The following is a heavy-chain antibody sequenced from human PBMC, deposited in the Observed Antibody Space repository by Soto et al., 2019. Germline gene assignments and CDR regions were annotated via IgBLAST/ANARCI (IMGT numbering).Heavy chain of an antibody. V-gene: IGHV3-33*01. CDR1: GFTFSSYG. D-gene: IGHD5-12*01. J-gene: IGHJ2*01. CDR2: IWYDGSNK. CDR3: ARERDGYNWYFDL. Sequence: QVQLVESGGGVVQPGRSLRLSCAASGFTFSSYGMHWVRQAPGKGLEWVAVIWYDGSNKYYADSVKGRLTISRDNSKNTLYLQMNSLIAEDTAVYYCARERDGYNWYFDLWGRGTLVTVSS.